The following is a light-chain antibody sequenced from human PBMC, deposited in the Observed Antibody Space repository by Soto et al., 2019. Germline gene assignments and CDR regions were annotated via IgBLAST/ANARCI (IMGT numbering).Light chain of an antibody. Sequence: EIVMTQSPATLSVSPGERATLSCRASQSVSSNLAWYQQKPGQAPRLLIYGASTRATGIPARFSGSGSETESTLTISSLQSEDFAVYYCQQYNNWPPVFGPGTKVDIK. CDR1: QSVSSN. CDR3: QQYNNWPPV. V-gene: IGKV3-15*01. CDR2: GAS. J-gene: IGKJ3*01.